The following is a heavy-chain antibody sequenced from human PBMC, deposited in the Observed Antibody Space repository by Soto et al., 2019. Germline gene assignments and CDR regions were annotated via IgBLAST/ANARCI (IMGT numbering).Heavy chain of an antibody. J-gene: IGHJ4*02. CDR3: ARVWSSGYSLDY. CDR1: GFTFSIYS. V-gene: IGHV3-48*02. Sequence: EVQLVESGGGLVQPGGSLRLSCEVSGFTFSIYSIHWVRQAPGKGLEGVSYISSSSRTIHYADSVKGRFTTSRDNAKNSVSLQMNSLREEDTAVSYCARVWSSGYSLDYWGQGPLVTVSS. D-gene: IGHD3-22*01. CDR2: ISSSSRTI.